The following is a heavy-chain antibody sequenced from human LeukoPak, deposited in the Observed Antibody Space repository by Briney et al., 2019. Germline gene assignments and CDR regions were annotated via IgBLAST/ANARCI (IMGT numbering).Heavy chain of an antibody. CDR2: IYYSGSA. CDR1: GGSVSSGSYY. J-gene: IGHJ3*02. D-gene: IGHD1-1*01. CDR3: AREEVQLERRRAFDI. Sequence: SETLSLTCTVSGGSVSSGSYYWSWIRQPPGKGLEWLGYIYYSGSANYNPSLKSRVAMLVDTSKNQFSLKLSSVTAADTAVYYCAREEVQLERRRAFDIWGQGTMVTVSS. V-gene: IGHV4-61*01.